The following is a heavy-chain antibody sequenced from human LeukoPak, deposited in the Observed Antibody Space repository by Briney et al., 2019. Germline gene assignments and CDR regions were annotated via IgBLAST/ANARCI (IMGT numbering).Heavy chain of an antibody. CDR2: INQDASEI. D-gene: IGHD2-21*02. CDR1: GFTFSTYW. J-gene: IGHJ4*02. V-gene: IGHV3-7*01. Sequence: GGSLRLSCAASGFTFSTYWMNWYRQAPGKGLGWVGNINQDASEINYVDSVRGRFTISRDNAKNSLHLQMNSLRAEDTAVYYCATDRDNSDWQKRFDSWGQGTLVTVSS. CDR3: ATDRDNSDWQKRFDS.